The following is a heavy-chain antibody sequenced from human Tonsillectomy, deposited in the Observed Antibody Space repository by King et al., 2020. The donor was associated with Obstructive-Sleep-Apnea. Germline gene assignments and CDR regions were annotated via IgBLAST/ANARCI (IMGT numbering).Heavy chain of an antibody. CDR2: IRYDGSNK. Sequence: VQLVESGGGVVQPGGSLRLSCAASGFTFRSYGMHWVRQAPGKGLEWVAFIRYDGSNKYYADSVKGRFTISRDNSKNTLYLQMNSLRAEDTAVYYCAKDKLAAGLYYFDYWGQGTLVTVSS. CDR3: AKDKLAAGLYYFDY. J-gene: IGHJ4*02. D-gene: IGHD6-13*01. CDR1: GFTFRSYG. V-gene: IGHV3-30*02.